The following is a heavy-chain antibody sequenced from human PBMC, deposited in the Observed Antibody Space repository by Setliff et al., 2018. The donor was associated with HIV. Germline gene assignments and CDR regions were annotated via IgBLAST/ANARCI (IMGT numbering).Heavy chain of an antibody. CDR2: INPNSGAT. CDR3: AVASIVSTARWNH. J-gene: IGHJ5*02. V-gene: IGHV1-2*02. Sequence: ASVKVSCKASGYTFTGYYMHWVRQAPGQGLEWMGWINPNSGATNYAQNFQGRVTMTRDMSISTAYMDLSSLTSDDTAVYYCAVASIVSTARWNHWGRGTLVTVSS. D-gene: IGHD1-26*01. CDR1: GYTFTGYY.